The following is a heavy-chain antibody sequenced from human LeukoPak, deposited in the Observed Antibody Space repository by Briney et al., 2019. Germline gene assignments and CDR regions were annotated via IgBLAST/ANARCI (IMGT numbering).Heavy chain of an antibody. CDR2: IYSGGST. J-gene: IGHJ4*02. CDR1: GFTVSSNY. CDR3: AKDRSGWYSSSWYYFDY. Sequence: GGSLRLSCAASGFTVSSNYMSWVRQAPGKGLEWVSVIYSGGSTYYADSVKGRFTISRDNSKNTLYLQMNSLRAEDTAVYYCAKDRSGWYSSSWYYFDYWGQGTLVTVSS. V-gene: IGHV3-53*05. D-gene: IGHD6-13*01.